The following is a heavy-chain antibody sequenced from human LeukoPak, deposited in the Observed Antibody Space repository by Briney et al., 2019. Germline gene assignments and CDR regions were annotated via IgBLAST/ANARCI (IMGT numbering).Heavy chain of an antibody. J-gene: IGHJ4*02. V-gene: IGHV5-51*01. CDR2: IYPADSDT. D-gene: IGHD2-15*01. Sequence: GESLKISCKGSGYSFATYWIGWVRQMPGKGLEWMGIIYPADSDTKYSPSLQGQVTISAAMSISTTYLQWSSLRASDTAMYYCARLGGGISFYYWGQGTLVTVSS. CDR1: GYSFATYW. CDR3: ARLGGGISFYY.